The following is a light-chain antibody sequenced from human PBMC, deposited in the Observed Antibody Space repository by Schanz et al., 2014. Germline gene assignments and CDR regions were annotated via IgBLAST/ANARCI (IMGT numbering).Light chain of an antibody. CDR3: VAWDGSLSGRL. V-gene: IGLV2-11*01. CDR1: SSGVGDLNY. J-gene: IGLJ3*02. Sequence: QSALTQPRSVSGSPGQSVTISCTGTSSGVGDLNYVSWYQQLPGKAPKLMIYDVSKRPSGVPDRFSGSKSGTSASLAITGLQAEDEADYYCVAWDGSLSGRLFGGGTKLTVL. CDR2: DVS.